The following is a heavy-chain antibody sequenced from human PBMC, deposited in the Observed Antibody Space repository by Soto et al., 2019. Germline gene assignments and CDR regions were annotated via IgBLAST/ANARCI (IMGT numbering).Heavy chain of an antibody. CDR3: ARLFDTSGWYDY. CDR1: GYSFTSYW. Sequence: LGESLKISCKGSGYSFTSYWIGWVRQMPGKGLERMGIIYPGDSDTRYSPSFQGQVTIPADKSITTTYLQWSSLKASDTAIYYCARLFDTSGWYDYWGQGTLVTVSS. D-gene: IGHD6-19*01. CDR2: IYPGDSDT. J-gene: IGHJ4*02. V-gene: IGHV5-51*01.